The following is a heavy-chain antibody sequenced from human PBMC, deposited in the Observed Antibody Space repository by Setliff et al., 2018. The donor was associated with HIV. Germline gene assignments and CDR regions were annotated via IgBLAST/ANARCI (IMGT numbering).Heavy chain of an antibody. CDR3: ARVNHGGKDAFDI. Sequence: LRLSCAASGFPFANYAMTWVRQAPGKGLEWVSVIENDGSNTYHADSVKGRFTISRDNSKNTLYLQINSMRAEDTAVYYCARVNHGGKDAFDIWGQGTMVTVSS. CDR2: IENDGSNT. J-gene: IGHJ3*02. V-gene: IGHV3-23*03. D-gene: IGHD1-26*01. CDR1: GFPFANYA.